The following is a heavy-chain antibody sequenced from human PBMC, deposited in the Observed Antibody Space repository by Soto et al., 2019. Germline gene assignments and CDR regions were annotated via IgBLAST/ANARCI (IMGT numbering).Heavy chain of an antibody. V-gene: IGHV3-21*01. CDR3: ARDDRFTVAASYYGMDV. D-gene: IGHD4-17*01. Sequence: GGSLRLSCAASGFTFSSYSMNWVRQAPGKGLEWVSSISSSSTYIYYTDSVKGRFTISRDNAKNSLYLQMNSLRAEDTAVYYCARDDRFTVAASYYGMDVWGQGTTVTVSS. J-gene: IGHJ6*02. CDR1: GFTFSSYS. CDR2: ISSSSTYI.